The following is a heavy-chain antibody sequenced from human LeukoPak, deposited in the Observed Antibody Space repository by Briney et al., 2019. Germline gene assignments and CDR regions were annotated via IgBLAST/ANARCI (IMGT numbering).Heavy chain of an antibody. J-gene: IGHJ4*02. CDR2: IYYSGST. V-gene: IGHV4-59*01. Sequence: SETLSLTCTVSGGSISSYYWSWIRQPPGKGLEWIGYIYYSGSTNYNPSLKSRVTISVDTSKNQFSLKLSSVTAADTAVYYCAGHYDYVWGSYRNWGQGTLVTVSS. D-gene: IGHD3-16*02. CDR3: AGHYDYVWGSYRN. CDR1: GGSISSYY.